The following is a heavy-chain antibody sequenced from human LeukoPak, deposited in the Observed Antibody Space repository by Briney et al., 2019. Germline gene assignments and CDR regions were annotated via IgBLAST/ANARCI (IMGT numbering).Heavy chain of an antibody. Sequence: SETLSLTCTVSGGSISSSSYYWGWIRQPPGKGLEWIGSIYYSGSTYYNPSLKSRVTISVDTSKNQFSLKLSSVTAADTAVYYCARSGGGIAENWFDPWGQGTLVTVSS. CDR2: IYYSGST. CDR1: GGSISSSSYY. J-gene: IGHJ5*02. V-gene: IGHV4-39*07. D-gene: IGHD6-13*01. CDR3: ARSGGGIAENWFDP.